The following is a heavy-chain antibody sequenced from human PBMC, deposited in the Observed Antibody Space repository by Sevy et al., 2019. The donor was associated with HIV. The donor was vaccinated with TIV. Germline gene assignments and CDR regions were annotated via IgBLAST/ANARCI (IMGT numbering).Heavy chain of an antibody. CDR1: GFTFSSYG. V-gene: IGHV3-33*01. CDR2: IWYDGSNK. J-gene: IGHJ1*01. D-gene: IGHD3-22*01. Sequence: GGSLRLSCAASGFTFSSYGMHWVRQAPGKGLEWVAVIWYDGSNKYYADSVKGRFTISRDNSKNTLYLQMNSLRAEDTAVYYCARDTYYYDSSGPVHSLQYWGQGTLVTVSS. CDR3: ARDTYYYDSSGPVHSLQY.